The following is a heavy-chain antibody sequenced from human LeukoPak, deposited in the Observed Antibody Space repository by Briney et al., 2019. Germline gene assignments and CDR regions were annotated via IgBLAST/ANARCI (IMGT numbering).Heavy chain of an antibody. CDR2: ITWDGTTT. Sequence: TGGSLRLSCAASGFTFDDYTMHWVRQPPGKGLEWVSLITWDGTTTYYADSVKGRFTISRDNSKNSLSLQMNSLRTEDTALYYCARGAAAGTSYYYYMDVWGKGTTVTISS. D-gene: IGHD6-13*01. CDR3: ARGAAAGTSYYYYMDV. J-gene: IGHJ6*03. V-gene: IGHV3-43*01. CDR1: GFTFDDYT.